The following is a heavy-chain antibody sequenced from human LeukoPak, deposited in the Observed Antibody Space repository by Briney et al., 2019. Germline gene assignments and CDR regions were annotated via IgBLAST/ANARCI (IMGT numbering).Heavy chain of an antibody. Sequence: GGSLRLSCVASGFTFSSYWMHWVSQAPGKGLVWVSRIHSDGSSTNYADSVKGRHTISRDNAKNTLFLQMNSLSAEDTAVYYCARGGSTYFQHWGQGTLVTVSS. J-gene: IGHJ1*01. CDR1: GFTFSSYW. D-gene: IGHD5/OR15-5a*01. V-gene: IGHV3-74*01. CDR3: ARGGSTYFQH. CDR2: IHSDGSST.